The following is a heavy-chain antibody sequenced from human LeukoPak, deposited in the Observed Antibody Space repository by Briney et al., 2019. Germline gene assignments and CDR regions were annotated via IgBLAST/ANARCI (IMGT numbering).Heavy chain of an antibody. J-gene: IGHJ4*02. Sequence: GGSLALSCAASGIAVIGNYMSWVRQPPGKGLEWVSFISINTDTFYADSVRGRFTISRDSSKNTLFLQMNSLRDEDSAVYYCAIAQSWDELFDSWGQGTLVTVSS. CDR3: AIAQSWDELFDS. CDR2: ISINTDT. D-gene: IGHD1-26*01. V-gene: IGHV3-53*01. CDR1: GIAVIGNY.